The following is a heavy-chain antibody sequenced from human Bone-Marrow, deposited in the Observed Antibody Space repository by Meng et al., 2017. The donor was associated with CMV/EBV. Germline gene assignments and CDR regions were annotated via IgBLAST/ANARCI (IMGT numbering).Heavy chain of an antibody. CDR1: GSTFTGYY. D-gene: IGHD4-23*01. CDR2: INPNSGGT. CDR3: ARGGGNSPGPDY. J-gene: IGHJ4*02. Sequence: CTASGSTFTGYYMHWVRQAPGQGLEWMGWINPNSGGTNYAQKFQGRVTMTRDTSISTAYMELSRLRSDDTAVYYCARGGGNSPGPDYWGQGTLVTVSS. V-gene: IGHV1-2*02.